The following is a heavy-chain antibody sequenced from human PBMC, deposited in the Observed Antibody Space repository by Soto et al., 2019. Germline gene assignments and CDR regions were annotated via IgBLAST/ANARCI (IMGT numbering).Heavy chain of an antibody. J-gene: IGHJ3*02. V-gene: IGHV4-34*01. D-gene: IGHD6-19*01. CDR1: GGSFRCYY. CDR2: VNPTGST. CDR3: ARSREQWLVDAFDI. Sequence: SETLSLTCAVYGGSFRCYYWSWIRQSPGKGLEWIGEVNPTGSTKYNPSLKSRVTISVDTSKNQFSLNLNSVTAADTALYYCARSREQWLVDAFDIWGQGTMVTVSS.